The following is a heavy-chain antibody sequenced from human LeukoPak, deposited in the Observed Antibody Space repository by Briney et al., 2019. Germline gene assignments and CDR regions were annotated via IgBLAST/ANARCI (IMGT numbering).Heavy chain of an antibody. CDR3: ARDQGRVPYGSGSYFSY. J-gene: IGHJ4*02. D-gene: IGHD3-10*01. CDR2: IYYSGST. V-gene: IGHV4-59*12. Sequence: PSETLSLTCTVSGGSISSYYWSWIRQPPGKGLEWIGSIYYSGSTYYNPSLKSRVTISVDTSKNQFSLKLSSVTAADTAVYYCARDQGRVPYGSGSYFSYWGQGTLVTVSS. CDR1: GGSISSYY.